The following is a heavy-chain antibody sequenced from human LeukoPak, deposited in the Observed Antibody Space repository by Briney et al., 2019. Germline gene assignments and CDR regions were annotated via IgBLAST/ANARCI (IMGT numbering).Heavy chain of an antibody. V-gene: IGHV1-18*01. CDR1: GYTFTSYG. CDR2: ISAYNGNT. CDR3: ARESFALYESGSYPLDY. D-gene: IGHD1-26*01. Sequence: ASVKVSCKASGYTFTSYGISWVRQAPGQGLEWMGWISAYNGNTNYAQKLQGRVTMTTDTSTSTAYMELRSLRSDDTAVYYCARESFALYESGSYPLDYWGQGTLVTVSS. J-gene: IGHJ4*02.